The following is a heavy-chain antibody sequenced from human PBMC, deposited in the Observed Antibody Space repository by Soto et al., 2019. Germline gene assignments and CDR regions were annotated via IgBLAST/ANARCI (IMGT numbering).Heavy chain of an antibody. D-gene: IGHD6-13*01. Sequence: SLKVSCKASGGTFSSYAISWVRQAPGQGLEWMGGIIPIFGTANYAQKFQGRVTITADKSTSTAYMELSSLRSEDTAVYYCARVAAAGTTAFDIWGQGTMVTVSS. J-gene: IGHJ3*02. CDR3: ARVAAAGTTAFDI. CDR1: GGTFSSYA. CDR2: IIPIFGTA. V-gene: IGHV1-69*06.